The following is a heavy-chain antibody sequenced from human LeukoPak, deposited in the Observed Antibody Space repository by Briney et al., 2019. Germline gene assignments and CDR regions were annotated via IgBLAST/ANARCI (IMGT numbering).Heavy chain of an antibody. V-gene: IGHV4-34*01. D-gene: IGHD3-9*01. CDR2: INHSGST. CDR3: ARSLQYYDILTGYSEGYYFDY. CDR1: GGSFSGYY. Sequence: SETLSLTCAVYGGSFSGYYWSWIRQPPGKGLEWIGEINHSGSTNYNPSLKSRVTISVDTSKNQFSLKLSSVTAADTAVYYCARSLQYYDILTGYSEGYYFDYWGQGTLVTVSS. J-gene: IGHJ4*02.